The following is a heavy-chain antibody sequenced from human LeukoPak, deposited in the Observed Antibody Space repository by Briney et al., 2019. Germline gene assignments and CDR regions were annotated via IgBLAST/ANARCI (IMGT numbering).Heavy chain of an antibody. J-gene: IGHJ4*02. CDR1: GFTFSSYS. CDR3: ARGDGGNRAFDY. CDR2: IRSSSSYI. D-gene: IGHD4-23*01. V-gene: IGHV3-21*04. Sequence: GGSLRLSCAASGFTFSSYSMNWVRQAPGKGLEWVSSIRSSSSYIYSADSVKGRFTISRDNAKNSLYLQMNSLRAEDTAVYYCARGDGGNRAFDYWGQGTLVTVSS.